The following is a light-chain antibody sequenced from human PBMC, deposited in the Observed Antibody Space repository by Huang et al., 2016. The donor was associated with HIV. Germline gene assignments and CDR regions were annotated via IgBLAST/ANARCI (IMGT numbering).Light chain of an antibody. CDR3: QQYGSSELT. CDR2: GAS. J-gene: IGKJ4*01. Sequence: EIVLTKSPGTLSLSPGERATLSCRASQSIRSNYLAWYQQKPGQAPRLLIYGASSRAAGIPDRLSGSGSGTEFILSISRLEPEDFAVYYCQQYGSSELTFGGGTKVEIK. V-gene: IGKV3-20*01. CDR1: QSIRSNY.